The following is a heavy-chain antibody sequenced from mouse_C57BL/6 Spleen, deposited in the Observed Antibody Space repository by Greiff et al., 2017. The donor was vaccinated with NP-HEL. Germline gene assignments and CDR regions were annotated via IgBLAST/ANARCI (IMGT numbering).Heavy chain of an antibody. J-gene: IGHJ2*01. CDR1: GFTFSSYA. V-gene: IGHV5-4*01. CDR3: ARDGGYGSSYYFDY. Sequence: EVQLVESGGGLVKPGGSLKLSCAASGFTFSSYAMSWVRQTPEKRLEWVATISDGGSYTYYPDNVKGRFTISRDNAKNNLYLQMSHLKSEDTAMYYCARDGGYGSSYYFDYWGQGTTLTVSS. D-gene: IGHD1-1*01. CDR2: ISDGGSYT.